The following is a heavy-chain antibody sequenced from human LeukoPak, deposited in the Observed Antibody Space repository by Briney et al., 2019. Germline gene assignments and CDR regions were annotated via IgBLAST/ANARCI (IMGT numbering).Heavy chain of an antibody. D-gene: IGHD3-10*02. CDR3: AREGLYSENWFDP. CDR1: GGSISSYY. Sequence: SETLSLTCTVSGGSISSYYWSWIRQPPGKGLEWIGRIYTSESTNYNPSLKSRVTISVDTSKNQFSLKLSSVTAADTAVYYCAREGLYSENWFDPWGQGTLVTVSS. J-gene: IGHJ5*02. CDR2: IYTSEST. V-gene: IGHV4-4*08.